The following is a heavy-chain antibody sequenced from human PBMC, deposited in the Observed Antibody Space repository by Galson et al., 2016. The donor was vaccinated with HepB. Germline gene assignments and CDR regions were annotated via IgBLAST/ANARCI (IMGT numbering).Heavy chain of an antibody. V-gene: IGHV3-48*04. D-gene: IGHD1-26*01. J-gene: IGHJ5*01. CDR3: ARLRTPFIGSRQVFLADS. CDR2: ISGPGSST. CDR1: GFTFSAYS. Sequence: SLRLSCAASGFTFSAYSMNWVRQAPGKGLEWVSYISGPGSSTFYADSVKGRFTISRNNAKTSLDLQMRSLRFEDTARYFCARLRTPFIGSRQVFLADSWGQGTLVTVSS.